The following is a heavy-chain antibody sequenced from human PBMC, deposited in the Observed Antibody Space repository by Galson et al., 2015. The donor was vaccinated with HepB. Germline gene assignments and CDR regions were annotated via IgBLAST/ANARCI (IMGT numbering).Heavy chain of an antibody. Sequence: SLRLSCAASGFSFGDYAMHWVRQVPGKGLEWVSGISWNRATIGYADSVKGRFTISRDNAKNSLYLQMNSLRAEDTAFYHCARSGAYSHLLDYGGQGPLTPSPQ. CDR1: GFSFGDYA. CDR3: ARSGAYSHLLDY. D-gene: IGHD3-16*01. V-gene: IGHV3-9*01. J-gene: IGHJ4*02. CDR2: ISWNRATI.